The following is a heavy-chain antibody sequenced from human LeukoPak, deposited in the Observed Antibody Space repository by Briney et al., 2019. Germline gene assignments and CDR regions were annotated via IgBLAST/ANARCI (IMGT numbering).Heavy chain of an antibody. D-gene: IGHD4-23*01. Sequence: PGGSLRLSCAACGFTFSDYYMSWIRQAPGKGLEWVSAISGSGGSTYYADSVKGRFTISRDNSKNTLYLQMNSLRAEDTAVYYCEKGTTVVRVYYFDYWGQGTLVTASS. CDR1: GFTFSDYY. J-gene: IGHJ4*02. CDR2: ISGSGGST. V-gene: IGHV3-23*01. CDR3: EKGTTVVRVYYFDY.